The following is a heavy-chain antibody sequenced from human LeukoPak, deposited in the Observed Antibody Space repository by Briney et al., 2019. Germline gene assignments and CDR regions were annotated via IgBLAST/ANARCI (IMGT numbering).Heavy chain of an antibody. D-gene: IGHD4-11*01. V-gene: IGHV1-18*01. CDR2: ISVYNGNR. Sequence: ASVKVSSKASAYTFNIDGITWVPQAPGSGLEWMAWISVYNGNRRYALNFQDRATLTTDKTTTTAYIELTSLRTDDTATSHRSRDGSSEYSHLYYFHYWGQGTLVTVSS. CDR3: SRDGSSEYSHLYYFHY. J-gene: IGHJ1*01. CDR1: AYTFNIDG.